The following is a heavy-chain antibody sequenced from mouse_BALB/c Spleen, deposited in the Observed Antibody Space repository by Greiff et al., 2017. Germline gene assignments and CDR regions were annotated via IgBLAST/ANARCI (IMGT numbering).Heavy chain of an antibody. CDR2: IRNKANGYTT. Sequence: EVKLVESGGGLVQPGGSLRLSCATSGFTFTDYYMSWVRQPPGKALEWLGFIRNKANGYTTEYSASVKGRFTISRDNSQSILYLQMNTLRAEDSATYYCASPYYRDAEGAMDYWGQGTSVTVSS. CDR1: GFTFTDYY. V-gene: IGHV7-3*02. J-gene: IGHJ4*01. D-gene: IGHD2-14*01. CDR3: ASPYYRDAEGAMDY.